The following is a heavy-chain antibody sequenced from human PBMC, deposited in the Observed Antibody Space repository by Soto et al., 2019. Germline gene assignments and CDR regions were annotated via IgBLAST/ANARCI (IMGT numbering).Heavy chain of an antibody. CDR3: ARSRDCTSANCLNDN. Sequence: SQTLLLTCVISGHSLPSNTAAWNWIRQSPSRGLEWLGRTWYRSKWYYDYAVSVESRIIINPDTSKNHFTLHLSSVTPDDTAFYFCARSRDCTSANCLNDNWAPGTLFTVSS. CDR1: GHSLPSNTAA. D-gene: IGHD2-8*01. V-gene: IGHV6-1*01. CDR2: TWYRSKWYY. J-gene: IGHJ4*02.